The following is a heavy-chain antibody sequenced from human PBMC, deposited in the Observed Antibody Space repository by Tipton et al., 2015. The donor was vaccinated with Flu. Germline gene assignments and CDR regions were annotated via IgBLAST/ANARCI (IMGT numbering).Heavy chain of an antibody. CDR2: IYTSGST. CDR3: ARGSGSGTYVIFDF. CDR1: GGSISSDSYY. D-gene: IGHD3-10*01. V-gene: IGHV4-61*02. Sequence: LRLSCTVSGGSISSDSYYWSWIRQPAGKGLEWIGRIYTSGSTNYNPSLKSRVTISLDTSKNQFSLKLSSVTAADTAVYYCARGSGSGTYVIFDFWGQGTLVTVSS. J-gene: IGHJ4*02.